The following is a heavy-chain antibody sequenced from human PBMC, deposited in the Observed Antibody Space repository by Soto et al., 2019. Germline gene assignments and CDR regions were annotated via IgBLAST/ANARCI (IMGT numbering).Heavy chain of an antibody. Sequence: GASVKVSCKASGYSFTSYYMHWVRQAPGQGLECMGVINPSGGSTSYVQKFQGRVTMTRDTSTSTVYMELSSLRSEDTAVYYCARVDVDAFDIWGQGTMVTVSS. CDR1: GYSFTSYY. V-gene: IGHV1-46*03. D-gene: IGHD2-2*03. CDR3: ARVDVDAFDI. J-gene: IGHJ3*02. CDR2: INPSGGST.